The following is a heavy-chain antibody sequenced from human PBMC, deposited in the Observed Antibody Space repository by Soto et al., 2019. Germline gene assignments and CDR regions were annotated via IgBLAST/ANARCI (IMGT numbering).Heavy chain of an antibody. CDR1: GGSISSSSYY. V-gene: IGHV4-39*01. CDR3: ARPRVKSIGNRPPYYYYYGMDV. CDR2: IYYSGST. Sequence: PSETLSLTCTVSGGSISSSSYYWGWIRQPPGKGLEWIGSIYYSGSTYYNPSLKSRVTISVDTSKNQFSLKLSSVTAADTAVYYCARPRVKSIGNRPPYYYYYGMDVWGQGTTVTVSS. J-gene: IGHJ6*02. D-gene: IGHD3-22*01.